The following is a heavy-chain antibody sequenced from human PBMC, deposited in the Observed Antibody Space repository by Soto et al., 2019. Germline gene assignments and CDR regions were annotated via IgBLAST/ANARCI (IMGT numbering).Heavy chain of an antibody. CDR2: INHSGST. J-gene: IGHJ6*02. Sequence: QVQLQQWGAGLLKPSETLSLTCAVYGGSFSGYYWSWIRQPPGKGLEWIGEINHSGSTNYNPSLKSRVTISVDTSKNQFSLKLSSVTAADTAVYYCARVGAVTTRGGYYYYYGMDVWGQGTTVTVSS. V-gene: IGHV4-34*01. D-gene: IGHD4-17*01. CDR1: GGSFSGYY. CDR3: ARVGAVTTRGGYYYYYGMDV.